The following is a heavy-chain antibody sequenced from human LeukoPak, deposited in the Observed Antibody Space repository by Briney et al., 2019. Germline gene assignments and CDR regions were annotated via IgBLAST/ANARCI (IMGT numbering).Heavy chain of an antibody. V-gene: IGHV3-23*01. J-gene: IGHJ4*02. Sequence: GGSLRLSCAASGFTVSAYAMAWVRQAPGKGLEWVSTIYDDNTYYADSVKGRFAISTDNSKNTLYLQMNSLRVEDTAVYFCAARKVRGVWFYLDYWSQGTLVTVSS. CDR3: AARKVRGVWFYLDY. CDR2: IYDDNT. D-gene: IGHD3-10*01. CDR1: GFTVSAYA.